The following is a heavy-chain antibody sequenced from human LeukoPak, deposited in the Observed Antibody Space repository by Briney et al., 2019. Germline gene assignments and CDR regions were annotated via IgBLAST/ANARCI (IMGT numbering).Heavy chain of an antibody. Sequence: SETLSLTCTVSGGSISSYYWSWIRQPPGKGLEWIGYIYYSGSTNYNPSLKSRVTISVDTSKNQFSLKLSSVTAADTAVYYCASTPLIAVAGPYYFDYWGQETLVTVSS. J-gene: IGHJ4*02. CDR2: IYYSGST. CDR3: ASTPLIAVAGPYYFDY. D-gene: IGHD6-19*01. CDR1: GGSISSYY. V-gene: IGHV4-59*01.